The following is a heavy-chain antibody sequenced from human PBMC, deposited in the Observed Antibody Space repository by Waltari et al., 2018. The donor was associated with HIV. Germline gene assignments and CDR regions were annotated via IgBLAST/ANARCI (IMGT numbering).Heavy chain of an antibody. CDR2: MYHSGST. CDR3: ARVLTGDYGSSWFDP. V-gene: IGHV4-4*02. CDR1: GGSISPYNW. D-gene: IGHD4-17*01. J-gene: IGHJ5*02. Sequence: QVQLQESGPGLVKPSETLSLTCGVSGGSISPYNWRSWVRQPPGKGLEWIGEMYHSGSTNYNASLKSRVTISVDKSKNQFSLKLSSVTAADTAVYYCARVLTGDYGSSWFDPWGQGILVTVSS.